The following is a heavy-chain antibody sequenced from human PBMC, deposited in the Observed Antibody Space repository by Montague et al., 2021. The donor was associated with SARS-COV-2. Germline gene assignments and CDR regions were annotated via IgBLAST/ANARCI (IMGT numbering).Heavy chain of an antibody. Sequence: SETLSLTCSVSGDSIRSSGYYWGWIRQPPGKGLEWIGTVYYSGSTSYNPSLKSRVTMPADTSKNQFSLELRSVTAADTAVYYCARLGFVELWLNLGWFDPWGQGTLVTVSS. CDR2: VYYSGST. V-gene: IGHV4-39*01. J-gene: IGHJ5*02. CDR3: ARLGFVELWLNLGWFDP. CDR1: GDSIRSSGYY. D-gene: IGHD3-16*02.